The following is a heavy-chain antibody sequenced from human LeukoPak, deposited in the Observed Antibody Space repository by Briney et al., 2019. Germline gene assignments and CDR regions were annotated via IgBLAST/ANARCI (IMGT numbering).Heavy chain of an antibody. V-gene: IGHV1-69*05. CDR2: IIPTFGTA. Sequence: SEKVSCKASGGTFSSYAISWVRQAPGQGLEWMGGIIPTFGTANYAQKFQGRVTITTDESTSTAYMELSSLRSEDTAVYYCARGGPYQLLLDGFDPWGQGTLVTVSS. D-gene: IGHD2-2*01. CDR3: ARGGPYQLLLDGFDP. J-gene: IGHJ5*02. CDR1: GGTFSSYA.